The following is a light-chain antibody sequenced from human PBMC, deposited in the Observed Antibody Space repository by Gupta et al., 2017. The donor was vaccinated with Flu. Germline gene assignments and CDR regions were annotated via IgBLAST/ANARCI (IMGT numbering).Light chain of an antibody. CDR3: SSHAGKNDVI. V-gene: IGLV2-8*01. J-gene: IGLJ2*01. Sequence: TSSDGVGYDYVYWYRQYPGKAPELMIYGVTRRPSGVPDRFSGSKSGNTASLTVYGLQADDEADYYCSSHAGKNDVIFGGGTKLTVL. CDR2: GVT. CDR1: SSDGVGYDY.